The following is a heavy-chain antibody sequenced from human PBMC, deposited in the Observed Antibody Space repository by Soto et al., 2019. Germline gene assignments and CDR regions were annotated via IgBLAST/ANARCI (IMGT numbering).Heavy chain of an antibody. CDR3: ARVRSSWYSPIY. Sequence: SVKVYCKASGGTFSSYAISWVRQAPGQGLEWMGGIIPIFGTANYAQKFQGRVTITADESTSTAYMELSSLRSEVTAVYYCARVRSSWYSPIYWGQGTLVTVSS. CDR1: GGTFSSYA. V-gene: IGHV1-69*13. CDR2: IIPIFGTA. J-gene: IGHJ4*02. D-gene: IGHD6-13*01.